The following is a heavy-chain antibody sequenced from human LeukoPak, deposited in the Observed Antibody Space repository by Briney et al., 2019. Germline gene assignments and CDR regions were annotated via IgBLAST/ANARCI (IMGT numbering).Heavy chain of an antibody. J-gene: IGHJ4*02. CDR1: GDSISSGYY. CDR3: ARDRSLGELTTESPSFDY. CDR2: IYHSGTT. D-gene: IGHD3-16*01. Sequence: SETLSLTFTVSGDSISSGYYWGWIRQPPGKGLEWIGSIYHSGTTYYNPSLKSRVTISVDTSKNQFSLKLSSVTAADTAVYYCARDRSLGELTTESPSFDYWGQGTLVTVSS. V-gene: IGHV4-38-2*02.